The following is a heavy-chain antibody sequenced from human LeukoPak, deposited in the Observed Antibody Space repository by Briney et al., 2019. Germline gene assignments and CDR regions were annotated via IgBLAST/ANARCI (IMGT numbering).Heavy chain of an antibody. CDR1: GGSISSGDYY. CDR3: AGYSSSWTYAFGI. Sequence: PSETLSLTCTVSGGSISSGDYYWSWIRQPPGKGLEWIGYIYYSGSTNYNPSLKSRVTISVDTSKNQFSLKLSSVTAADTAVYYCAGYSSSWTYAFGIWGQGTMVTVSS. V-gene: IGHV4-61*08. J-gene: IGHJ3*02. CDR2: IYYSGST. D-gene: IGHD6-13*01.